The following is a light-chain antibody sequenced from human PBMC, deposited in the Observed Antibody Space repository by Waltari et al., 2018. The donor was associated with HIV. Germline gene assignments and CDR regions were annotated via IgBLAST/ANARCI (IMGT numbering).Light chain of an antibody. CDR2: DVS. Sequence: QSALTQPASVSGSPGQSITIPCTGTTSDVGGYNFFSWYQQHPANAPKLVILDVSNRPSGVLNLFSGSKSGNTASLTISGLQAEDEAYYYCSSYPNSDTVVFGGGTKVTVL. CDR3: SSYPNSDTVV. CDR1: TSDVGGYNF. V-gene: IGLV2-14*03. J-gene: IGLJ2*01.